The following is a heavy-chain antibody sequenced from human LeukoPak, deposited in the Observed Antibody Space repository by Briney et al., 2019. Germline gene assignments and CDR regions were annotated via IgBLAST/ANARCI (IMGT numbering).Heavy chain of an antibody. CDR2: IRYDGSNK. D-gene: IGHD3-9*01. V-gene: IGHV3-30*02. CDR3: AKGGDYDILTGYYGAFDI. Sequence: PGGSLRLSSAASGFTFSSYGMHWVRQAPGKGLEWVAFIRYDGSNKYYADSVKGRFTISRDNSKNTLYLQMNSLRAEDTAVYYCAKGGDYDILTGYYGAFDIWGQGTMVTVSS. CDR1: GFTFSSYG. J-gene: IGHJ3*02.